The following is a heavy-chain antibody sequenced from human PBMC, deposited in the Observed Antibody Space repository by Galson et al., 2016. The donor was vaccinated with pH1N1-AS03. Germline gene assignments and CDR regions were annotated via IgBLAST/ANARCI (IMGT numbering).Heavy chain of an antibody. CDR2: IHPIFGTP. Sequence: SVKVSCKASGGTFGNYAISWMRQAPGQGLEWMGGIHPIFGTPSYAQKFQGRLTVTAGDSTSAAYMELSSLTSEDTAIYYCARDRHYDSSGRYFYESEHWGQGTLVIVSS. J-gene: IGHJ4*02. D-gene: IGHD3-22*01. CDR3: ARDRHYDSSGRYFYESEH. V-gene: IGHV1-69*13. CDR1: GGTFGNYA.